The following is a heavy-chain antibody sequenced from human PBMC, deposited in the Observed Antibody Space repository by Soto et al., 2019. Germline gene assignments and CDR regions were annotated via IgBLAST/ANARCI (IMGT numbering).Heavy chain of an antibody. Sequence: QIHLVESGGDVVQPGKSLRLSCAASGFNFGFFGMHWVRQAPGKGLEWVAFISADGINTQYADSVRGRFTLSRDYSRKTMYLQMDSLRDEDTALYYCARGNLSFDFDSWGLGTLVTVSS. CDR1: GFNFGFFG. D-gene: IGHD1-26*01. CDR2: ISADGINT. J-gene: IGHJ4*02. V-gene: IGHV3-30*03. CDR3: ARGNLSFDFDS.